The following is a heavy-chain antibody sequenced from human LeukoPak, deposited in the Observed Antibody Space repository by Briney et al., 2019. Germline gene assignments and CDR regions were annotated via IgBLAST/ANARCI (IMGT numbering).Heavy chain of an antibody. J-gene: IGHJ4*02. Sequence: SQTLSLTCTVSGGSISSDGYYWSWIRQHPGKGLEWIGYIYYSGSTYYNPSLKSRVTISVDTSKNQFSLKLSSVTAADTAVYYCASGIYDILTGYYAFDYWGQGTLVTVSS. D-gene: IGHD3-9*01. CDR2: IYYSGST. CDR1: GGSISSDGYY. V-gene: IGHV4-31*03. CDR3: ASGIYDILTGYYAFDY.